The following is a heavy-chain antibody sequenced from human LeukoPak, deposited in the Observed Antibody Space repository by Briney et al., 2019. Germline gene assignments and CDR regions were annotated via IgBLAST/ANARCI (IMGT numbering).Heavy chain of an antibody. CDR3: ANSRGHGSGNL. Sequence: GGSLRLSCAASGSNFGNYYVSWVRQAPGKGLEWVSGISGSGDRTYYADAVKGRFTISRDNSKNTVYLQMDSLRAEDTAVYYCANSRGHGSGNLWGQGTLVTVSS. V-gene: IGHV3-23*01. D-gene: IGHD3-10*01. CDR1: GSNFGNYY. J-gene: IGHJ5*02. CDR2: ISGSGDRT.